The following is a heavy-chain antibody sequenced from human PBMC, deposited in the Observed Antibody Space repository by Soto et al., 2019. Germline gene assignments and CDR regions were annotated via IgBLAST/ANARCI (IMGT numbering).Heavy chain of an antibody. Sequence: QLQLQESGPGLVKPSETLSLTCTVSGDSISSSHYYWDWIRQPPGKGLEWIGSIYYSGSTYYNPSLKSRVTISVDTSKNQFSLILSSVTAAATAVYYCANRPGGRDDYDDIWGQGTMVTVSS. CDR3: ANRPGGRDDYDDI. CDR2: IYYSGST. V-gene: IGHV4-39*01. CDR1: GDSISSSHYY. D-gene: IGHD3-16*01. J-gene: IGHJ3*02.